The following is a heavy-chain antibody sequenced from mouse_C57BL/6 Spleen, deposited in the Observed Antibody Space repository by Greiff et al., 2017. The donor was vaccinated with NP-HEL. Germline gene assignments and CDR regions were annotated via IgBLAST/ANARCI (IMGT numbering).Heavy chain of an antibody. CDR3: ARFPLRAYAMDY. V-gene: IGHV1-59*01. D-gene: IGHD3-3*01. CDR1: GYTFTSYW. CDR2: IDPSDSYT. J-gene: IGHJ4*01. Sequence: QVQLQQPGAELVRPGTSVKLSCKASGYTFTSYWMHWVKQRPGQGLEWIGVIDPSDSYTNYNQKFKGKATLTVDPSSSTAYMQLSSLTSEDSAVYYCARFPLRAYAMDYWGQGTSVTVSS.